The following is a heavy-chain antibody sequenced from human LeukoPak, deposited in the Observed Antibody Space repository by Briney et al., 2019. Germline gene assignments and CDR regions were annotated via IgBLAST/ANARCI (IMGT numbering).Heavy chain of an antibody. V-gene: IGHV6-1*01. CDR2: TYYRSKWYN. J-gene: IGHJ4*02. CDR3: ARAPTPIIAVAGSFDY. D-gene: IGHD6-19*01. CDR1: GDXASNNSAA. Sequence: SQTLSLTCAISGDXASNNSAASNWIRQSPSRGLEWLGRTYYRSKWYNDYAVSVQSRINISPDTSKNQFSLQVNSVTPEDTAVYYCARAPTPIIAVAGSFDYWGQGTLVTVSS.